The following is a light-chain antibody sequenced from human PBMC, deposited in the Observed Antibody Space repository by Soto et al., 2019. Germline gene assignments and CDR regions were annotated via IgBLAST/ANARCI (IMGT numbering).Light chain of an antibody. CDR3: QQYGSSPLVT. CDR2: GAS. V-gene: IGKV3-20*01. CDR1: QSVSSSY. J-gene: IGKJ3*01. Sequence: EMALTQSPGTLSLSPGERATLSCRASQSVSSSYLAWYQQKPGQAPRLLIYGASSRATGIPDRFSGRGSGTDFTLTISRLEPEDFAVYYCQQYGSSPLVTFGPGTKVDIK.